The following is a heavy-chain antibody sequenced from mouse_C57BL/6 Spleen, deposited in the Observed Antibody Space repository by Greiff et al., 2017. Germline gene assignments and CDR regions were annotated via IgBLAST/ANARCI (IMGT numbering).Heavy chain of an antibody. D-gene: IGHD2-3*01. Sequence: VQLKQSGAELARPGASVKMSCKASGYTFTSYTMHWVKQRPGQGLEWIGYINPSSGYTKYNQKFKDKATLTADKSSSTAYMQLSSLTSEDSAVYYCARGGYDGYYGFAYWGQGTLVTVSA. CDR1: GYTFTSYT. V-gene: IGHV1-4*01. CDR3: ARGGYDGYYGFAY. CDR2: INPSSGYT. J-gene: IGHJ3*01.